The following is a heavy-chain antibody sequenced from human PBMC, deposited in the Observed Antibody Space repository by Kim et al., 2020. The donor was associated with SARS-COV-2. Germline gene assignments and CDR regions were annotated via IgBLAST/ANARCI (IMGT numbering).Heavy chain of an antibody. Sequence: GGSLRLSCAASGFTFSSYGMSWVRQAPGKGLEWVSTISDTGGSTYYADSVGGRFTISRDNSKNTLSLQMNSLRAEDTAVYYCAKVYDILTGGFDYWGQGTLVTVSS. J-gene: IGHJ4*02. V-gene: IGHV3-23*01. CDR3: AKVYDILTGGFDY. D-gene: IGHD3-9*01. CDR2: ISDTGGST. CDR1: GFTFSSYG.